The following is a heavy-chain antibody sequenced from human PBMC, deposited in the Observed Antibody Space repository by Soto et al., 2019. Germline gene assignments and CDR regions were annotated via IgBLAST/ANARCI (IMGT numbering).Heavy chain of an antibody. CDR2: ISTYNGNT. CDR3: ARDPYHVLMVNAPNLYGMDV. CDR1: GYTFTRYA. J-gene: IGHJ6*02. D-gene: IGHD2-8*01. V-gene: IGHV1-18*01. Sequence: GASVKVSCKASGYTFTRYAMHWVRQAPGQGLEWMGRISTYNGNTNYPQSLQGRLTMTTDTSTTTAYMELRSLRSDDTAVYYCARDPYHVLMVNAPNLYGMDVWGQGTTVTVSS.